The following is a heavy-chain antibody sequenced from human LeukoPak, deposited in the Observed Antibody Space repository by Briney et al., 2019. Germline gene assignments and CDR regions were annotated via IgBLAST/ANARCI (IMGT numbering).Heavy chain of an antibody. D-gene: IGHD3-3*01. V-gene: IGHV3-23*01. CDR1: GFTFSSYA. Sequence: GGSLRLSCAASGFTFSSYAMSWVRLAPGKGLEWVSAISGSGGSTYYADSVKGRFTISRDNSKNTLYLQMNSLRAEDTAVYYCAIFRVVTIPEFDYWGQGTLVTVSS. CDR2: ISGSGGST. CDR3: AIFRVVTIPEFDY. J-gene: IGHJ4*02.